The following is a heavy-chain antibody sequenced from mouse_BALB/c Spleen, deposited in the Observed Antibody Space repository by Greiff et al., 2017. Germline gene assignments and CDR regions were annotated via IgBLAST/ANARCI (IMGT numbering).Heavy chain of an antibody. CDR2: ISSGSSTI. CDR1: GFTFSSFG. CDR3: ARERGLPWYFDV. J-gene: IGHJ1*01. V-gene: IGHV5-17*02. Sequence: EVQLQESGGGLVQPGGSRKLSCAASGFTFSSFGMHWVRQAPEKGLEWVAYISSGSSTIYYADTVKGRFTISRDNPKNTLFLQMTSLRSEDTAMYYCARERGLPWYFDVWGAGTTVTVSS.